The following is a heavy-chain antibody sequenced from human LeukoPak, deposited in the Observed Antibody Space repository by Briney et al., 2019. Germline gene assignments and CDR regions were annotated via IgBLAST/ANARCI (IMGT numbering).Heavy chain of an antibody. Sequence: SETLSLTCAVYGGSFSGYYWSWIRQPPGKGLEWIGEINHSGSTNYNPSLKSRVTISVDTSKNQFSLKLGSVTAADTAVYYCARLQLLYNYYYYGMDVWGQGTTVTVSS. D-gene: IGHD2-2*02. V-gene: IGHV4-34*01. J-gene: IGHJ6*02. CDR2: INHSGST. CDR3: ARLQLLYNYYYYGMDV. CDR1: GGSFSGYY.